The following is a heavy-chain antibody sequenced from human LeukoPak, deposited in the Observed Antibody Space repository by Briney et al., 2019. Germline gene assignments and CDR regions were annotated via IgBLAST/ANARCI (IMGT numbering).Heavy chain of an antibody. J-gene: IGHJ1*01. CDR2: FDPEDVQT. V-gene: IGHV1-24*01. CDR3: VTESNYFLY. CDR1: GSTLSMLS. Sequence: ASVQVSCKVSGSTLSMLSMHWVRQAPGRGLEWMGGFDPEDVQTIYAQNFQGRVTMTEDTSKDTAYLQLRSLTSDDTAVYYCVTESNYFLYWGQGTLVTVSS.